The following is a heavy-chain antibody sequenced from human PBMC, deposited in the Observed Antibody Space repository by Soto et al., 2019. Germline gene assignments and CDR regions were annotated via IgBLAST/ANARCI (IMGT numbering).Heavy chain of an antibody. V-gene: IGHV3-21*02. CDR1: GFTFSDYN. CDR3: ARNRRIAVEMDV. Sequence: EVQLVESGGGLVKPGGSLRLSCVASGFTFSDYNMNWLRQTPGKGLEWVSSIASRSNYIYYADSLKGRFTVYRDNARNSLYLQVDNLRAEDTAVYYCARNRRIAVEMDVWGQGTTVTVSS. J-gene: IGHJ6*02. D-gene: IGHD2-21*01. CDR2: IASRSNYI.